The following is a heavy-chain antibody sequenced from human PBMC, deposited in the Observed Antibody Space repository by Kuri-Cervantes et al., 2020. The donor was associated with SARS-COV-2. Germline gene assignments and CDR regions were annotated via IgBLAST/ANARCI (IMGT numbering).Heavy chain of an antibody. Sequence: GGSLRLSCAASGFTFSSYWMHWVRQAPGKGLVWVSRINPDGSYTNNADSVKGRFTLSRDNAKNMLFLQMNNLRAEDTAVYYCVRDGDHWNFDYWGQGTLVTVSS. CDR3: VRDGDHWNFDY. CDR1: GFTFSSYW. D-gene: IGHD1-1*01. J-gene: IGHJ4*02. CDR2: INPDGSYT. V-gene: IGHV3-74*01.